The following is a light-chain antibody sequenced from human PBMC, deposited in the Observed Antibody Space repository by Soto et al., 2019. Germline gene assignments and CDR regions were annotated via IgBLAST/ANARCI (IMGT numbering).Light chain of an antibody. J-gene: IGKJ1*01. CDR1: QSVSSY. V-gene: IGKV3-11*01. Sequence: AAVSLSPGERATLSCRASQSVSSYLAWYQHKPGQAPRLLIYDASNRATGIPARFSGSGSGTDFTLTISSLEPEDFGVYYCQQYVSSGTFGQVAKV. CDR2: DAS. CDR3: QQYVSSGT.